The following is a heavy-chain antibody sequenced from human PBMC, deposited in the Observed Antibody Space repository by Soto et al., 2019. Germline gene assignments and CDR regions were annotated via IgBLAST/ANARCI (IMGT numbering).Heavy chain of an antibody. CDR1: DGSISSGGYY. CDR3: ARYGSGSYYPTTFDY. V-gene: IGHV4-31*03. J-gene: IGHJ4*02. CDR2: IYNSGST. D-gene: IGHD3-10*01. Sequence: VQLQESGPGLVKPSQTLSLTCTVSDGSISSGGYYWSWIRDHPGKGLECIGYIYNSGSTYYNPSLKSRVTISVDTSENQFSLKLSSVTAADTAVYYCARYGSGSYYPTTFDYWGQGTLGTVSA.